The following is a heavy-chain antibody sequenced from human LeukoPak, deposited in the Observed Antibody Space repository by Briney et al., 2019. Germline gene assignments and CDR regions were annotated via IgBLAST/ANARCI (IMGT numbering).Heavy chain of an antibody. V-gene: IGHV4-59*08. J-gene: IGHJ4*02. CDR3: ARRGSTGPPYYFDY. Sequence: PSETLSLTCTVSGGSISSYYWSWIRQPPGKGLEWIGYIYYTGSTNYNPSLKSRVTMSVDTSKKQFSLKLSSVTAADTAVYYCARRGSTGPPYYFDYWGQGTLVTVS. D-gene: IGHD2-2*01. CDR2: IYYTGST. CDR1: GGSISSYY.